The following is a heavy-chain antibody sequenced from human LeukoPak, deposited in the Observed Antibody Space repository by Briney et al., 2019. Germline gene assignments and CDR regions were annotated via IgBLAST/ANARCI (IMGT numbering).Heavy chain of an antibody. V-gene: IGHV1-69*06. CDR3: ARAAQGVITMVRGAQEAYYYYYMDV. Sequence: GGSLRLSCAASGFTFSSYAISWVRQAPGQGLEWMGGIIPIFGTANYAQKFQGRVTITADKSTSTAYMELSSLRSEDTAVYYCARAAQGVITMVRGAQEAYYYYYMDVWGKGTTVTVSS. CDR2: IIPIFGTA. CDR1: GFTFSSYA. J-gene: IGHJ6*03. D-gene: IGHD3-10*01.